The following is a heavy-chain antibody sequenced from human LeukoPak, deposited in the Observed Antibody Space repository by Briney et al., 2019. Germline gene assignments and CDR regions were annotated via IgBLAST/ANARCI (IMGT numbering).Heavy chain of an antibody. V-gene: IGHV4-61*08. CDR2: IYYSGST. J-gene: IGHJ6*03. CDR3: ARQGASGYSYGYVPPGYMDV. Sequence: SETLSVTCTVSGGSISSGGYYWSWIRQHPGKGLEWIGYIYYSGSTYYNPSLKSRVTISVDTSKNQFSLKLSSVTAADTAVYYCARQGASGYSYGYVPPGYMDVWGKGTTVTVSS. D-gene: IGHD5-18*01. CDR1: GGSISSGGYY.